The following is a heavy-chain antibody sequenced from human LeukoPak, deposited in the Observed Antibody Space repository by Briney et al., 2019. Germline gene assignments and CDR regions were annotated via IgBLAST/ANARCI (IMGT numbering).Heavy chain of an antibody. V-gene: IGHV1-69*04. CDR1: GGTFSSYA. J-gene: IGHJ4*02. D-gene: IGHD6-13*01. CDR2: IIPILGIA. Sequence: ASVKVSCKASGGTFSSYAICWVRQAPGQGLEWMGRIIPILGIANYAQKFQGRVTITADKSTSTAYMELSSLRPEDTAVYYCARNHGRVAAAGAGVLYYWGQGTLVTVSS. CDR3: ARNHGRVAAAGAGVLYY.